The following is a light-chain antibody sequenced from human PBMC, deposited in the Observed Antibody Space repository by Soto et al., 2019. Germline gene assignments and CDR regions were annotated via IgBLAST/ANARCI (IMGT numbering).Light chain of an antibody. J-gene: IGKJ1*01. CDR1: ENIGSW. CDR3: QQFHSFSRT. CDR2: KAS. Sequence: DIQMTQSPSSLSASVGDRVTITCRASENIGSWLAWYQQKAGKAPNLLIYKASSLESGVPSRFSGSGSGTEFTLTISSLQPEDFETYYCQQFHSFSRTFGQGTKVDI. V-gene: IGKV1-5*03.